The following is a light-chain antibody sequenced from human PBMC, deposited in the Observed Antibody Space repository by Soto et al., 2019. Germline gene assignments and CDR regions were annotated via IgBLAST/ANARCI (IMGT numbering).Light chain of an antibody. CDR3: QQTYNTPRT. CDR2: GAS. Sequence: DILMAQSPSSLSASVGDRVTITCRASQNINTYLKWYQQKPGRAPNLLISGASVLLSGVPSRFTGSGSGTEFTLTVSSPPPEDFATYYCQQTYNTPRTFGQGTKVEAK. J-gene: IGKJ1*01. V-gene: IGKV1-39*01. CDR1: QNINTY.